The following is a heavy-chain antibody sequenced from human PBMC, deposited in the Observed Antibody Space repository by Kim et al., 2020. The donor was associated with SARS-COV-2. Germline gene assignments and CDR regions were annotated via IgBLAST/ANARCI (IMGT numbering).Heavy chain of an antibody. CDR1: GGSISSGNYY. V-gene: IGHV4-31*03. CDR2: IYNSGGA. D-gene: IGHD3-10*01. Sequence: SETLSLTCTVSGGSISSGNYYWSWIRQHPGKGLEWIGYIYNSGGAYYNPSLKSRVTISVDTSKNQFSLKLNSVTAADTAVYYCARDWGGGSGSYYRALDIWGQGTIVTVSS. CDR3: ARDWGGGSGSYYRALDI. J-gene: IGHJ3*02.